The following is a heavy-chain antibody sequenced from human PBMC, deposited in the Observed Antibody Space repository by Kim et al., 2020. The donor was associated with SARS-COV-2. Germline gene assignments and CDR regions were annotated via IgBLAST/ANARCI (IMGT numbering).Heavy chain of an antibody. Sequence: GSEKNYVDSVKGRFTISKDNAKNSLYLQMNSLRAEDTAVYYCARGWGLDDWGQGTLVTVSS. D-gene: IGHD7-27*01. CDR3: ARGWGLDD. J-gene: IGHJ4*02. V-gene: IGHV3-7*01. CDR2: GSEK.